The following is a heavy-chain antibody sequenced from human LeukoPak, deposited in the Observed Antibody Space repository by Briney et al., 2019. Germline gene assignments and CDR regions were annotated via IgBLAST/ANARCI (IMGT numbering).Heavy chain of an antibody. V-gene: IGHV1-69*13. CDR1: GGTFSSYA. D-gene: IGHD5-18*01. J-gene: IGHJ4*02. Sequence: SVKVSCKASGGTFSSYAISWMRQAPGQGLEWMGGIIPIFGTANYAQKFQGRVTITADESTSTAYMELSSLRSEDTAVYYCARGRGYSYGSPIDYWGQGTLVTVSS. CDR3: ARGRGYSYGSPIDY. CDR2: IIPIFGTA.